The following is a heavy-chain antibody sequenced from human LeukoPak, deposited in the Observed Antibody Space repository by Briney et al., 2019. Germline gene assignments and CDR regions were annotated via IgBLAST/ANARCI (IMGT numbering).Heavy chain of an antibody. CDR1: GYTFTHQW. D-gene: IGHD3-10*01. Sequence: GESLKISCEASGYTFTHQWIGWVRQMAGRGLEWVGIIYPRDSDTRYSPSFQGHVTISADTSINTAYLEWSSLEASDTATYYCARHSDVIGAIWGQGTLVTVPS. J-gene: IGHJ4*02. CDR3: ARHSDVIGAI. V-gene: IGHV5-51*01. CDR2: IYPRDSDT.